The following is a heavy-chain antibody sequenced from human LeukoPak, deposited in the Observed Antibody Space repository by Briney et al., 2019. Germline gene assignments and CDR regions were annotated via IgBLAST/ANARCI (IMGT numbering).Heavy chain of an antibody. Sequence: GGPLRLSCAASGFTFDDYAMHWVRQAPGKGLEWVSLISGDGGSTYYADSVKGRFTISRDNSKNSLYLQMNSLRTEDTALYYCAKDSSSGWYPSLDYWGQGTLVTVSS. CDR3: AKDSSSGWYPSLDY. CDR1: GFTFDDYA. D-gene: IGHD6-19*01. J-gene: IGHJ4*02. CDR2: ISGDGGST. V-gene: IGHV3-43*02.